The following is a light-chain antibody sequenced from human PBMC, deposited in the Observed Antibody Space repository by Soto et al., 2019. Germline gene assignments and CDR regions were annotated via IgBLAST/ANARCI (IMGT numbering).Light chain of an antibody. Sequence: QSALAQPPSASGSPGQSVTISCTGTSSDIGAYDYVSWYQQHPGKVSKLMIYEVSKRPSGVPDRFSASKSGNTASLTVSGLQAEDEADYYCSSHGGANNFYVFGTGTKVTVL. CDR3: SSHGGANNFYV. J-gene: IGLJ1*01. CDR1: SSDIGAYDY. V-gene: IGLV2-8*01. CDR2: EVS.